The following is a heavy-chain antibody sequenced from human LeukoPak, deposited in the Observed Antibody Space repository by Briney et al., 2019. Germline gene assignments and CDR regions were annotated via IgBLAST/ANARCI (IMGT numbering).Heavy chain of an antibody. D-gene: IGHD4-17*01. CDR3: ARDLVTVTKGFDI. V-gene: IGHV4-59*11. CDR1: ADSFSSHY. CDR2: ISYIGST. Sequence: SETLSLTCAVSADSFSSHYWTWIRQPPGKGLEWIGYISYIGSTNYNPSLKSRVTISIDTSKNQFSLKLTSGTVANSAVYYCARDLVTVTKGFDIWGQGTMVSVSS. J-gene: IGHJ3*02.